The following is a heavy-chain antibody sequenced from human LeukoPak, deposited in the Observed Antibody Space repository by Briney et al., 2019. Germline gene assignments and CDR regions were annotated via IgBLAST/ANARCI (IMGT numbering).Heavy chain of an antibody. D-gene: IGHD3-22*01. CDR3: AKGSYYDSSGSFYFDY. CDR2: IYSGGST. CDR1: GFTVSSNY. Sequence: GGSLRLSCAASGFTVSSNYMSWVRQAPGKGLEWVSVIYSGGSTYYADSVKGRFTISRDNSKNTLYVQVNSLGTEDTAAYYCAKGSYYDSSGSFYFDYWGQGTLVTVSS. V-gene: IGHV3-53*01. J-gene: IGHJ4*02.